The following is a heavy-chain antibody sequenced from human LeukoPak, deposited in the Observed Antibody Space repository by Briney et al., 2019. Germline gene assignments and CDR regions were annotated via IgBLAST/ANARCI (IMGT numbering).Heavy chain of an antibody. D-gene: IGHD1-1*01. CDR2: INPSGGST. J-gene: IGHJ4*02. CDR1: GYTFTSYY. V-gene: IGHV1-46*01. CDR3: ARIRPVTTGLKGYYFDY. Sequence: ASVKVSCKASGYTFTSYYMHWVRQAPGQGLEWMGIINPSGGSTSYAQKFQGRVTMTRDTSTSTVYMDLSALRSEDTAVYYCARIRPVTTGLKGYYFDYWGQGTLVTVSS.